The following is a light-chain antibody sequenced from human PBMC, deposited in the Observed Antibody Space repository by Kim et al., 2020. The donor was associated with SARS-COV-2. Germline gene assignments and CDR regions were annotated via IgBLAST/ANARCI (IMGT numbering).Light chain of an antibody. V-gene: IGKV3-20*01. CDR3: HQYGTSPPYT. J-gene: IGKJ2*01. CDR2: GAS. Sequence: EIVLTQSPGTLSLSPGERATLSCRASQSVTDSSLAWYQQKPGQAPRLLIYGASSRASGIPDRFSGSGSGTDFTLTISRLEPEDFAVYYCHQYGTSPPYTFGQGTKLEI. CDR1: QSVTDSS.